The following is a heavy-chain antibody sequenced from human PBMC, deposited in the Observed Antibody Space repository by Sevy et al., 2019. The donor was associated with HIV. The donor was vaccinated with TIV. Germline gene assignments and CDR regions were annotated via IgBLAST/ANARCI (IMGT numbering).Heavy chain of an antibody. V-gene: IGHV3-48*03. Sequence: GGSLRLSCAASGFTFSSYEMNWVRQAPGKGLEWVSYISSSGSTIYYADSVKGRFTISRDNAKNSLYLQMNSLRAEDTAVYYCARDDRGYSGCDRGNFDYWGQGTLVTVSS. CDR3: ARDDRGYSGCDRGNFDY. CDR2: ISSSGSTI. J-gene: IGHJ4*02. CDR1: GFTFSSYE. D-gene: IGHD5-12*01.